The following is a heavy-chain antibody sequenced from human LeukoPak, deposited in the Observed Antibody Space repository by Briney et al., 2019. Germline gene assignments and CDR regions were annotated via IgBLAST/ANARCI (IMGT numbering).Heavy chain of an antibody. D-gene: IGHD2/OR15-2a*01. CDR2: IIPILGIA. Sequence: ASVKVPCKASGGTFSSYAISWVRQAPGQGLEWMGRIIPILGIANYAQKFQGRVTITADKSTSTAYMELSSLRSEDTAVYYCARDTPADGFLVPDRPIWGQGTMVTVSS. CDR1: GGTFSSYA. CDR3: ARDTPADGFLVPDRPI. V-gene: IGHV1-69*04. J-gene: IGHJ3*02.